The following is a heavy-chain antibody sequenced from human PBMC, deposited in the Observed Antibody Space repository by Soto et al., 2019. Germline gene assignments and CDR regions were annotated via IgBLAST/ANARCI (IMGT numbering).Heavy chain of an antibody. J-gene: IGHJ6*02. V-gene: IGHV4-34*01. CDR1: GGSFSGYY. CDR3: ASGRITMVRGVIHYYYYGMDV. Sequence: PSETLSLTCAVYGGSFSGYYWSWIRQPPGKGLEWIGEINHSGSTNYTPSLKSRVTISVDTSKNQFSLKLSSVTAADTAVYYCASGRITMVRGVIHYYYYGMDVWGQGTTVTVSS. D-gene: IGHD3-10*01. CDR2: INHSGST.